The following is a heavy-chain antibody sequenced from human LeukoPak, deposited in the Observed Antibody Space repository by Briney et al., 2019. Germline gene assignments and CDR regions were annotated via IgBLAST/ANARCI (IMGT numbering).Heavy chain of an antibody. CDR1: GGSISSSSYY. D-gene: IGHD1-26*01. CDR2: IYYSGST. J-gene: IGHJ4*02. Sequence: SETLSLTCTVSGGSISSSSYYWGWIRQPPGKGLEWIGSIYYSGSTYYNPSLKSRVTISVDTSGNQFSLKLSSVTAADTGVYYCARHRWELPAYFDYWGQGTLVTVSS. CDR3: ARHRWELPAYFDY. V-gene: IGHV4-39*01.